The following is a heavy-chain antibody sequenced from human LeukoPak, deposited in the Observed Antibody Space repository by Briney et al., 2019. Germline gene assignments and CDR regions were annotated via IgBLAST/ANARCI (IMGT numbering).Heavy chain of an antibody. CDR3: ARGYYDSSGYYYY. V-gene: IGHV1-69*13. CDR2: IIPIFGTA. CDR1: GGTFSSYA. Sequence: SVKVSCKASGGTFSSYAISWVRQTPGQGLEWMGGIIPIFGTANYAQKFQGRVTITADESTSTAYMELSSLRSEDTAVYYCARGYYDSSGYYYYWGQGTPVTVSS. J-gene: IGHJ4*02. D-gene: IGHD3-22*01.